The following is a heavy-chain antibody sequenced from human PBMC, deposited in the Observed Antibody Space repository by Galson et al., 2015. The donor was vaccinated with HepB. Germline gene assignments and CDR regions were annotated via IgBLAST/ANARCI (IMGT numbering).Heavy chain of an antibody. CDR3: ARPRIPRALCAAFDY. CDR2: ISYDGSNK. V-gene: IGHV3-30-3*01. CDR1: GFTFSSYA. Sequence: SLRLSCAASGFTFSSYAMHWVRQAPGKGLEWVAVISYDGSNKYYADSVKGRFTISRDNSKNTLYLQMNSLRAEDTAVYYCARPRIPRALCAAFDYWGQGTLVTVSS. J-gene: IGHJ4*02.